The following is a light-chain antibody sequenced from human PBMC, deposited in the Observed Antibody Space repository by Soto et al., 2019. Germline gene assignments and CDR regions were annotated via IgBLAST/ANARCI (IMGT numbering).Light chain of an antibody. CDR1: NIGSQS. V-gene: IGLV3-21*04. Sequence: SYELTQPPSVSVAPGKTARITCGGNNIGSQSVNWYKQKPGQAPILVIYYDRERPSGIPERFSGSNSGNTATLTISRVEAEDEADYYCQVWHTTSDHHVVFGGGTKVTVL. CDR3: QVWHTTSDHHVV. CDR2: YDR. J-gene: IGLJ2*01.